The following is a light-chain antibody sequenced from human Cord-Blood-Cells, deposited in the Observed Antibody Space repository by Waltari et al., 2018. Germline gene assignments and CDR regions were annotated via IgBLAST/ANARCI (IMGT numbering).Light chain of an antibody. J-gene: IGKJ2*02. CDR2: AAS. CDR3: QQSYSTLWGT. Sequence: DIQMTQSPSSLSASVGDRVTLTCRASQSISSYLNWYQQKPGKAPKLLIYAASSLQSGVPSRFSGSGSGTDFTLTISSLQPEDFATYYCQQSYSTLWGTFGQGTKLEIK. V-gene: IGKV1-39*01. CDR1: QSISSY.